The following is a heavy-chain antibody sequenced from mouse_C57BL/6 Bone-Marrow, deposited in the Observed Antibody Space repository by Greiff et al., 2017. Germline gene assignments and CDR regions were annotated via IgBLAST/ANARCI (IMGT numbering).Heavy chain of an antibody. CDR3: TRSLIYYGTNY. Sequence: EVQLQQSGAELVKPGASVKLSCTASGFNIKDYYIHWVKQRTEQGLEWIGRIDPEDGETKYAPKFQDKATITADTSSNTSYLQLSLLTSEDTAVYYCTRSLIYYGTNYWGQGTTLTVSS. D-gene: IGHD1-1*01. CDR2: IDPEDGET. J-gene: IGHJ2*01. CDR1: GFNIKDYY. V-gene: IGHV14-2*01.